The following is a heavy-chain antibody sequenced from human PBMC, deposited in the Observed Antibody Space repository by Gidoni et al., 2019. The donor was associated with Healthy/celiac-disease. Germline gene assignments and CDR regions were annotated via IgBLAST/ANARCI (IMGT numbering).Heavy chain of an antibody. CDR3: ARVTPGHYYDSSGYYVDY. V-gene: IGHV4-34*01. D-gene: IGHD3-22*01. CDR2: INHSGST. Sequence: QVQLQPWGAGLLKPSETLSPTRAVHGGSFSCYYWSWIRQPPGKGLEWIGEINHSGSTNYNPSLKSRVTISVDTSKNQFSLKLSSVTAADTAVYYCARVTPGHYYDSSGYYVDYWGQGTLVTVSS. J-gene: IGHJ4*02. CDR1: GGSFSCYY.